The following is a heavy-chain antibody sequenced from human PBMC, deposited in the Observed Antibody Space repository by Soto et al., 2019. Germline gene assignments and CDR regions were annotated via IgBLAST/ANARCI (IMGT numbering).Heavy chain of an antibody. CDR3: TTSGNPNIVDH. CDR2: IRSRSGTT. CDR1: GFSFSKAW. V-gene: IGHV3-15*07. Sequence: EVQLVESGGGLVKPGGSLRLSCAASGFSFSKAWMNWVRQAPGKGLEWVGRIRSRSGTTDYAAPVKGRFTISRDDSKYTLYLQMNSLKVEDKAVYFCTTSGNPNIVDHWGQGTLVIVSS. J-gene: IGHJ4*02.